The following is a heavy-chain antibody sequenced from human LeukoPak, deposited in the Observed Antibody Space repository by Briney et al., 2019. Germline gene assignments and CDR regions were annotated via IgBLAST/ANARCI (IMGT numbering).Heavy chain of an antibody. V-gene: IGHV3-23*01. CDR2: ISGSGGGT. Sequence: GGSLRLSCAASGFTFSSYAMSWVRQAPGKGLEWVSAISGSGGGTYYADSVKGRFTISRDNSKNTLYLQMNSLRAEDTAVYYCATVMASQRKGALGYWGQGTLVTVSS. D-gene: IGHD5-24*01. CDR1: GFTFSSYA. CDR3: ATVMASQRKGALGY. J-gene: IGHJ4*02.